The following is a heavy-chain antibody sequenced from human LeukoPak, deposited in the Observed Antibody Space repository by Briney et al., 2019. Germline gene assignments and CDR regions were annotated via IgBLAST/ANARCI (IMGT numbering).Heavy chain of an antibody. CDR1: GGSISSGSYY. V-gene: IGHV4-61*02. D-gene: IGHD6-13*01. CDR3: ARAQQLTYFDY. J-gene: IGHJ4*02. Sequence: PSETLSLTCTVSGGSISSGSYYWSWIRQPAGKGLEWIGRIYTSGSTNYNPSLKSRVTISVDMSENQFSLKLSSVTAADTAVYYCARAQQLTYFDYWGQGTLVTVSS. CDR2: IYTSGST.